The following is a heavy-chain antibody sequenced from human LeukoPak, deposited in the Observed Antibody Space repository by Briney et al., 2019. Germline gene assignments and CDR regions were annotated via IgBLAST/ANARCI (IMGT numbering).Heavy chain of an antibody. CDR2: IYYSGST. V-gene: IGHV4-59*01. D-gene: IGHD3-10*01. J-gene: IGHJ4*02. CDR1: GGSISSYY. CDR3: ARGPRGSGSYYKY. Sequence: SETLSLTCTVSGGSISSYYRSWIRQPPGKGLEWIGYIYYSGSTNYNPSLKSRVTISVDTSKNQFSLKLSSVTAADTAVYYCARGPRGSGSYYKYWSQGPLVTVSS.